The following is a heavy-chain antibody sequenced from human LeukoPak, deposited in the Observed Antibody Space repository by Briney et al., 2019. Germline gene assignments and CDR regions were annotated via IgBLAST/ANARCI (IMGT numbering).Heavy chain of an antibody. CDR1: EFTVSSYH. CDR3: ARRQHVNWGFDL. Sequence: GGSLRLSCAASEFTVSSYHLSWVRQAPGEGLEWLSVFYRTTGQFYADSVKGRFIISRHDSNNTLSLQMNSLRPEDTAVYYCARRQHVNWGFDLWGRGTLVTVSS. V-gene: IGHV3-53*04. D-gene: IGHD6-6*01. J-gene: IGHJ2*01. CDR2: FYRTTGQ.